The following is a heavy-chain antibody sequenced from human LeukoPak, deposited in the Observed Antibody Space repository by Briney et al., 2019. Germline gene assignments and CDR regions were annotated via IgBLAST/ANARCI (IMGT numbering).Heavy chain of an antibody. D-gene: IGHD3-22*01. J-gene: IGHJ1*01. CDR1: GLTFSSYA. CDR3: AKDEYYYDSSGYASQH. CDR2: ISGSGGSK. V-gene: IGHV3-23*01. Sequence: GASLRLSCAASGLTFSSYAMSWVRQAPGKGLEWVSAISGSGGSKYYADSVKGRFTISRDNSKNTLYLQMNSLRAEDTAVDYCAKDEYYYDSSGYASQHWGQGTLVTVSS.